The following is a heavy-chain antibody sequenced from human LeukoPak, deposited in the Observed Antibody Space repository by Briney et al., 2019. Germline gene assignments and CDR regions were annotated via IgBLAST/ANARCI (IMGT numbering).Heavy chain of an antibody. CDR3: ASGYCSSTSCYAQQYDY. D-gene: IGHD2-2*03. CDR2: IIPIFGTA. Sequence: ASVKVSCKASGGTFSSYAISWERQAPGQGLEWMGRIIPIFGTANYAQKFQGRVTITTDESTSTAYMELSSLRSEDTAVYYCASGYCSSTSCYAQQYDYWGQGTLVTVSS. V-gene: IGHV1-69*05. J-gene: IGHJ4*02. CDR1: GGTFSSYA.